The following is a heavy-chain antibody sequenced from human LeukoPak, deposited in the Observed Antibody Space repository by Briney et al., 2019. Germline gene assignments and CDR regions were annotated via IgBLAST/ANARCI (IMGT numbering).Heavy chain of an antibody. V-gene: IGHV5-51*01. Sequence: GESLKISCKGFGYRFSEYWIGWVRQMPGKGLEWMGNIYPGDSDTRYSQSFQGQVTISADKSISTAYLQWSSLKASDTGIYYCARRPGVISHIDSWGQGTLVTVSS. D-gene: IGHD3-10*01. CDR3: ARRPGVISHIDS. CDR1: GYRFSEYW. J-gene: IGHJ4*02. CDR2: IYPGDSDT.